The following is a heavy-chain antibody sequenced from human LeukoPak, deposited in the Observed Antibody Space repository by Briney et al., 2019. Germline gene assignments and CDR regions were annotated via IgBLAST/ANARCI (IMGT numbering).Heavy chain of an antibody. J-gene: IGHJ4*02. CDR1: GGTFSSYA. CDR3: ARDGGNDYGDYERGRIDY. V-gene: IGHV1-69*04. CDR2: IIPILGIA. Sequence: ASVKVSCKASGGTFSSYAISWVRQAPGQGLEWMGRIIPILGIANYAQKFQGRVTITADKSTSTAYMELSSLRSEDTAVYYCARDGGNDYGDYERGRIDYWGQGTLVTASS. D-gene: IGHD4-17*01.